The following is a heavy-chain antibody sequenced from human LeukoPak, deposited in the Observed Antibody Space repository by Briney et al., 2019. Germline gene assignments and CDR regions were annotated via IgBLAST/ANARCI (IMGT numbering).Heavy chain of an antibody. J-gene: IGHJ4*02. CDR2: IGGRASGT. Sequence: GGSLRLSCTASGFTFSDYVMAWVRQGPGKGLEWVSTIGGRASGTYYADSVKGRFTISRDNAKNSLYLQMNSLRAEDTAVYYCARAHYYGSGSFPYFDYWGQGTLVTVSS. CDR3: ARAHYYGSGSFPYFDY. D-gene: IGHD3-10*01. CDR1: GFTFSDYV. V-gene: IGHV3-21*01.